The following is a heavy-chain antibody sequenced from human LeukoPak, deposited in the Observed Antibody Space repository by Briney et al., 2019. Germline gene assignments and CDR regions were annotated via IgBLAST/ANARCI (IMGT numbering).Heavy chain of an antibody. V-gene: IGHV3-23*01. D-gene: IGHD3-10*01. Sequence: GGSLRLSCAASGFTFSSYGMSWVRQAPGKGLEWVSAISGSGGSTYYADSVKGRFTISRDNSKNTLYLQMNSLRAEDTAVYYCAKCFGLWFGELFSFDYWGQGTLVTVSS. CDR1: GFTFSSYG. CDR3: AKCFGLWFGELFSFDY. CDR2: ISGSGGST. J-gene: IGHJ4*02.